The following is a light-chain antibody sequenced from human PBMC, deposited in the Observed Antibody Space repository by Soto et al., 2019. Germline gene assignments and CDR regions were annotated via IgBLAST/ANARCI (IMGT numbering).Light chain of an antibody. CDR3: MQPLQSWT. V-gene: IGKV2-28*01. J-gene: IGKJ1*01. CDR1: QSLLHSNGYNY. Sequence: DIVMTQSPLSLPVTPGEPASISCICSQSLLHSNGYNYLDWYLQKPGQSPQLLIYLGSNRASGVPDRFSGSGSGTDFTLKISRVEAEDVGVYYCMQPLQSWTFGQGTKVDIK. CDR2: LGS.